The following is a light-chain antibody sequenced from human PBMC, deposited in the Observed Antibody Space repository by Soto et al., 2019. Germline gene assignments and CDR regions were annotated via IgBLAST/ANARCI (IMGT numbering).Light chain of an antibody. Sequence: DIQMTQSPSPLSASVGDRVSVTCRTSQNITKFLNWYQEKPGKAPKVLIYVTSNLENGVPSRFSGSGSGTHFTLSISSLQPEDFATYYCQQTFSAPGTFGPGTRVEVK. CDR2: VTS. CDR1: QNITKF. CDR3: QQTFSAPGT. V-gene: IGKV1-39*01. J-gene: IGKJ1*01.